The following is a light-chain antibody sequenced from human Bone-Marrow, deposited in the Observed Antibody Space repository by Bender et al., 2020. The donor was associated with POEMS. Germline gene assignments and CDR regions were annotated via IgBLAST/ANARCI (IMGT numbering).Light chain of an antibody. CDR1: SRDVGDYDY. CDR3: CSYAGSYTLV. V-gene: IGLV2-14*01. Sequence: QSALTQPASVSGSPGQSITISCTGTSRDVGDYDYVSWYQQHPGKAPKLVIYEVYNRPSGVSFRFSGSKSGNTASLTISGLQAEDEADYYCCSYAGSYTLVFGGGTKLTVL. CDR2: EVY. J-gene: IGLJ2*01.